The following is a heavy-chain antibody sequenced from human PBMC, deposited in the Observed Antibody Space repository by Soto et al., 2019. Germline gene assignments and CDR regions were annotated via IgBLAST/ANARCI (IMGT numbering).Heavy chain of an antibody. D-gene: IGHD6-13*01. CDR2: IYPGDQET. J-gene: IGHJ4*02. V-gene: IGHV5-51*01. Sequence: GESLKISCQGSGYTFSNYWIGWVRQLPGRGLEWMGIIYPGDQETRYSPSFHGKVTISADKSINTAYLQWNSLEASDTAFYFGARSPRSSPYFDYWGQGALVTVSS. CDR3: ARSPRSSPYFDY. CDR1: GYTFSNYW.